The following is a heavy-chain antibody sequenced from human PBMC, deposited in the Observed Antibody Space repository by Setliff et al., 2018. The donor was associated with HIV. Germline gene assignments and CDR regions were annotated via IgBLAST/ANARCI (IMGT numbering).Heavy chain of an antibody. Sequence: PSETLSLTCTVSGGSISRGGRYWGWVRQHPGRGLEWVGYVYYNGESFYNPSLRGRITILQDKSKNQFSLKLSSVTAADTAVYYCARVCPPVRYNFWSGYYPKAGYFDYWGQGALVTVSS. J-gene: IGHJ4*02. CDR1: GGSISRGGRY. V-gene: IGHV4-31*03. D-gene: IGHD3-3*01. CDR2: VYYNGES. CDR3: ARVCPPVRYNFWSGYYPKAGYFDY.